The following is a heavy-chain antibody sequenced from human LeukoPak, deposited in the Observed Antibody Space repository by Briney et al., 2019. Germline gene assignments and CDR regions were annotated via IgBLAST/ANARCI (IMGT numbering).Heavy chain of an antibody. Sequence: PGGSLRLSCAASGFTFSGSAMHWVRQASGKGLEWVGRIRSKPHNYATAYAASVKGRFTLSRDDSENTAFLQMNSLRTEDTAIYYCTPVVGHVVFTNPYWGQGTLVTVSS. CDR1: GFTFSGSA. CDR3: TPVVGHVVFTNPY. V-gene: IGHV3-73*01. D-gene: IGHD2-21*01. J-gene: IGHJ4*02. CDR2: IRSKPHNYAT.